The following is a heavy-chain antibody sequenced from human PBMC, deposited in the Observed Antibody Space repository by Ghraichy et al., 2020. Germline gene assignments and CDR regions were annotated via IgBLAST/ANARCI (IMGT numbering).Heavy chain of an antibody. V-gene: IGHV4-39*01. CDR1: GVSLSVTSYY. CDR2: VYSTATT. D-gene: IGHD2-21*01. Sequence: SETLSLTCTVSGVSLSVTSYYWAWIRQPPGKGLEWIGSVYSTATTYYSPSLESRVTMSVDTSKNQFSLKLTSVTAADTAVYFCAAIKPRRDYWGQETLVTVSS. CDR3: AAIKPRRDY. J-gene: IGHJ4*02.